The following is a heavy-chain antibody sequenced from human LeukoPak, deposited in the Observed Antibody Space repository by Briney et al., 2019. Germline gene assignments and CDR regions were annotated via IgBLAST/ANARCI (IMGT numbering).Heavy chain of an antibody. D-gene: IGHD1-26*01. CDR1: GFTFSTYG. Sequence: GGSLRLSCAASGFTFSTYGMHWVRQAPGKGLEWVAAISYDGTQTYHADSVKGRFTISGDNSKNTLYLQMNSLRAEDTAVYYCATERGLFSGSYYALFDHWGQGTLVTVSS. J-gene: IGHJ4*02. V-gene: IGHV3-30*03. CDR3: ATERGLFSGSYYALFDH. CDR2: ISYDGTQT.